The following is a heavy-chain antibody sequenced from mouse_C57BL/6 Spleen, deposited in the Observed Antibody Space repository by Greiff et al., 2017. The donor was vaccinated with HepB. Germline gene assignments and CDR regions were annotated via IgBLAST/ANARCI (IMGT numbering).Heavy chain of an antibody. J-gene: IGHJ2*01. CDR1: GYTFTDYE. D-gene: IGHD1-1*02. CDR2: IDPETGGT. CDR3: TYGYFDY. Sequence: VQLVESGAELVRPGASVTLSCKASGYTFTDYEMHWVKQTPVHGLEWIGAIDPETGGTAYNQKFKGKAILTADKSSSTAYMELRSLTSEDSAVYYCTYGYFDYWGQGTTLTVSS. V-gene: IGHV1-15*01.